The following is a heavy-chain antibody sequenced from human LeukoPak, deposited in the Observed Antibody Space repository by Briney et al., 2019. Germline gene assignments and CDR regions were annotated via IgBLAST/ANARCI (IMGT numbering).Heavy chain of an antibody. D-gene: IGHD2-15*01. Sequence: GGSLRLSCAASGFTFNTFDMNWVRQAPGKGPEWFSYISGSGNTMYYADSVKGRFTISRDNAKNSLCLQMNSLRAEDTAVYYCARCSGVSCFAPYFDYWGQGALVTVSS. CDR3: ARCSGVSCFAPYFDY. J-gene: IGHJ4*02. V-gene: IGHV3-48*03. CDR2: ISGSGNTM. CDR1: GFTFNTFD.